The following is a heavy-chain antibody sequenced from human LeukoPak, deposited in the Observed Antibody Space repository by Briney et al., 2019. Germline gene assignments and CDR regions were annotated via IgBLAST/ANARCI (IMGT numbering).Heavy chain of an antibody. J-gene: IGHJ4*02. CDR1: GYTFTGYY. CDR3: ARDLTHRRNYDSSGYQIVPAF. V-gene: IGHV1-2*02. D-gene: IGHD3-22*01. CDR2: INPNSGGT. Sequence: ASVKVSCKASGYTFTGYYMHWVRQAPGQGLEWMGWINPNSGGTNYAQKFQGRVTMTRDTSISTAYMELSRLRSDDTAVYYCARDLTHRRNYDSSGYQIVPAFWGQGTLVTVSS.